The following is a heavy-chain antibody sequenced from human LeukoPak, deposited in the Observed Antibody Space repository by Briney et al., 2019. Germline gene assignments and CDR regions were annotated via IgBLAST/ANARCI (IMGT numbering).Heavy chain of an antibody. CDR2: IAGEGSSQ. Sequence: GGSLSLSCAASGSTFSSYWMSWVRPAPGRGLEWLANIAGEGSSQQYAYSVRGRVTISRDNAKRALHLQMSSLRAGDSAVYYCARDERGGYFVYWGERILVTVSS. D-gene: IGHD2-2*03. V-gene: IGHV3-7*01. CDR3: ARDERGGYFVY. CDR1: GSTFSSYW. J-gene: IGHJ4*02.